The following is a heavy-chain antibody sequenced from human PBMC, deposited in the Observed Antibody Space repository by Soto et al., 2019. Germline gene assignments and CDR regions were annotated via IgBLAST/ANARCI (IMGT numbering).Heavy chain of an antibody. CDR3: ARDLFYDYVWGSYSLELDY. V-gene: IGHV1-46*01. J-gene: IGHJ4*02. D-gene: IGHD3-16*02. CDR1: GYTFTSYY. Sequence: GASVKVSCKASGYTFTSYYMHWVRQAPGQGLEWMGIINPSGGSTSYAQKFQGRVTMTRDTSTSTVYMELSSLRSEDTAVYYCARDLFYDYVWGSYSLELDYWGQGTLVTVSS. CDR2: INPSGGST.